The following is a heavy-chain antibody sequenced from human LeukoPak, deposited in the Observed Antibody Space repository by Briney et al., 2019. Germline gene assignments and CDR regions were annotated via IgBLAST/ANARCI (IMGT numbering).Heavy chain of an antibody. V-gene: IGHV3-21*04. CDR2: ISSSSSYI. D-gene: IGHD3-10*01. J-gene: IGHJ4*02. CDR1: GFTFSSYS. CDR3: AREWAGFGSGSYYYY. Sequence: GGSLRLSCAASGFTFSSYSMNWVRQAPGKGLEWVSSISSSSSYIYYADSVKGRFTISRDNAKNSLYLQMNSLRAEDTAVYYCAREWAGFGSGSYYYYWGQGTLVTVSS.